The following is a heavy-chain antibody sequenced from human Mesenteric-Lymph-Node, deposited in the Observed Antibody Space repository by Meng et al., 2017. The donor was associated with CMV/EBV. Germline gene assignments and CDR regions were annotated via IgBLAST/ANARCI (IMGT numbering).Heavy chain of an antibody. CDR2: ISTTGDST. V-gene: IGHV3-48*04. Sequence: GESPKISCTASGFTVSDYSMHWVRPAPGKGLEWISYISTTGDSTYYAGSVGGRFTIARDNAQKSLDLQMNSLRAHDTAVYFCARRLEWLLDLSSLDYWGQGILVTVSS. CDR1: GFTVSDYS. D-gene: IGHD3-3*01. CDR3: ARRLEWLLDLSSLDY. J-gene: IGHJ4*02.